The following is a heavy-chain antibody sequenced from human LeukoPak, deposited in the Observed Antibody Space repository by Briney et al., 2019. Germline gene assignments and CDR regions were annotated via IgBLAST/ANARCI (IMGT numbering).Heavy chain of an antibody. CDR2: INPNSGGT. D-gene: IGHD2-21*01. CDR3: ARAPLLDYYYMDV. J-gene: IGHJ6*03. CDR1: GYTFTGYY. Sequence: ASVKVSCKASGYTFTGYYMHWVRQAPGQGLEWMGWINPNSGGTNYAQKFQGRVTVTWDTSISTAYMELSRLRSDDTAVYYCARAPLLDYYYMDVWGKGTTVTVSS. V-gene: IGHV1-2*02.